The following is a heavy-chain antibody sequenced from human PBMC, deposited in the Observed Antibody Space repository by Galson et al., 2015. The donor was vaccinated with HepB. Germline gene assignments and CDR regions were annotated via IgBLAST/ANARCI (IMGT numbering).Heavy chain of an antibody. J-gene: IGHJ6*03. CDR2: IKQDGSEK. CDR3: ARGGGYSYGLGHYYYMDV. V-gene: IGHV3-7*01. D-gene: IGHD5-18*01. Sequence: SLRLSCAASGFTFSSYWMSWVRQAPGKGLEWVANIKQDGSEKYYVDSVKGRFTISRDNAKNSLYLQMNSLRAEDTAVYYCARGGGYSYGLGHYYYMDVWGKGTTVTVSS. CDR1: GFTFSSYW.